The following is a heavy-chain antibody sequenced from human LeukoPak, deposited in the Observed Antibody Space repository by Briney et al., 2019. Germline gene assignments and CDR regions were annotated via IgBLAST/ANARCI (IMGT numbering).Heavy chain of an antibody. D-gene: IGHD2/OR15-2a*01. V-gene: IGHV3-7*05. CDR3: TTFYSRLTDY. CDR2: INQDGSEK. J-gene: IGHJ4*02. Sequence: PGGSLRLSCAASGFNLNSYWISWVRQAPGKGLEWPANINQDGSEKYYVDSVKGRFTISRDNAKNSLYLQMNSLRAEDTAVYYCTTFYSRLTDYWGQGTLVTVSS. CDR1: GFNLNSYW.